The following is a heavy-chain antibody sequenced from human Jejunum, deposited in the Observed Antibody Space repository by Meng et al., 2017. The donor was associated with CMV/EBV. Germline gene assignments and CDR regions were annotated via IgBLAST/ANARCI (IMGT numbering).Heavy chain of an antibody. CDR3: ARVSGGNLSPFDI. V-gene: IGHV4-59*01. D-gene: IGHD4-23*01. Sequence: TVSGGSISSSYWSWIRQPPGKGLEYIGYIYYSGRTNYNPSLKSRVTISVDTSKNQFSLKLTSVSAADTAVYYCARVSGGNLSPFDIWGQGTMVTVSS. CDR1: GGSISSSY. CDR2: IYYSGRT. J-gene: IGHJ3*02.